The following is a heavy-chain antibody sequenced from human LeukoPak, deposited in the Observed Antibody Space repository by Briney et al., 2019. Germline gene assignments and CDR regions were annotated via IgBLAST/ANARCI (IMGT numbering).Heavy chain of an antibody. D-gene: IGHD2-2*01. J-gene: IGHJ4*02. V-gene: IGHV3-30*02. CDR2: IRYDGSNK. CDR3: ANVVVVPAAITPFDY. CDR1: GFTFSSYS. Sequence: GGSLRLSCAASGFTFSSYSMHWVRQAPGKGLEWVAFIRYDGSNKYYADSVKGRFTISRDNSKNTLYLQMNSLRAEDTAVYYCANVVVVPAAITPFDYWGQGTLVTVSS.